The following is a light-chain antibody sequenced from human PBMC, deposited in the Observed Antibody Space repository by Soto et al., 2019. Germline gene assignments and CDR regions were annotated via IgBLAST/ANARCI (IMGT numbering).Light chain of an antibody. Sequence: DIQMTQSPSSLSASVGDRVTITCRASQSISSYLNWYQQKPGKAPKLLIYAASSLQSGVPSRFSGSGSGTDCTLTISSLHPEDFATYYCQQSYSTPPTFGQGTKLEIK. V-gene: IGKV1-39*01. J-gene: IGKJ2*01. CDR1: QSISSY. CDR2: AAS. CDR3: QQSYSTPPT.